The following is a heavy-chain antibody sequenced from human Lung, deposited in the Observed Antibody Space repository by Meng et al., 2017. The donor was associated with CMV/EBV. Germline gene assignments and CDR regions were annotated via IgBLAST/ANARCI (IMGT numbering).Heavy chain of an antibody. J-gene: IGHJ6*02. V-gene: IGHV3-33*06. CDR3: AKDSSRSTWYGPDDYSGMDV. CDR1: GFSFSSYG. CDR2: IWYDGSNE. Sequence: GGSLRLXCEASGFSFSSYGMHWVRQAPGKGLEWVAVIWYDGSNENYGESVKGRFTISRDYSKNMLYLQMNSLRAEDTAVYYCAKDSSRSTWYGPDDYSGMDVWXQGTTVTVSS. D-gene: IGHD6-13*01.